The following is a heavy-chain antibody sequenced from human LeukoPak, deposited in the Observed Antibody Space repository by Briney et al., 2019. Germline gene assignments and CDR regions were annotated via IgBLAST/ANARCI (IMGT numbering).Heavy chain of an antibody. Sequence: ASLKVSCKASGFTFSGYYIHWVRQAPGQGLEWMGIINPNGGSTRYAQKFQGRVTMTRDMSTSTIYMELSSLRSEDTALFYCVRARCSGGSCCFFDSWGQGTLVTVSS. D-gene: IGHD2-15*01. CDR2: INPNGGST. CDR1: GFTFSGYY. CDR3: VRARCSGGSCCFFDS. V-gene: IGHV1-46*01. J-gene: IGHJ4*02.